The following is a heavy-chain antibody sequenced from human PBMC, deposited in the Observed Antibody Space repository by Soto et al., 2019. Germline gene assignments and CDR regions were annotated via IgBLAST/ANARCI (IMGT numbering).Heavy chain of an antibody. Sequence: GGSLRLSCAASGFTFSSYSVNWVRQAPGKGLEWASYISSSSSTIYYADSVKGRFTISRDNAKNSLYLQMNSLRAEDTAVYYCARKDCSGGSCYSHVTGTLDYWGQGTLVTVSS. CDR3: ARKDCSGGSCYSHVTGTLDY. CDR2: ISSSSSTI. V-gene: IGHV3-48*01. D-gene: IGHD2-15*01. J-gene: IGHJ4*02. CDR1: GFTFSSYS.